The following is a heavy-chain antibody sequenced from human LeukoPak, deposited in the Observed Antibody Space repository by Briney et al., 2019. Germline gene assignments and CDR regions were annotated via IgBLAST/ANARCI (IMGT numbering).Heavy chain of an antibody. Sequence: ASVKVSCKASGYTFTGYYLHWVRQAPGQGLEWMGWINPNSGGTNYEQKFQGSVTMTRDTSISTAYMDLSRLRSDDTAVYYCARGRYSSISGMDVWGQGTTVTVSS. CDR2: INPNSGGT. CDR1: GYTFTGYY. J-gene: IGHJ6*02. CDR3: ARGRYSSISGMDV. D-gene: IGHD6-13*01. V-gene: IGHV1-2*02.